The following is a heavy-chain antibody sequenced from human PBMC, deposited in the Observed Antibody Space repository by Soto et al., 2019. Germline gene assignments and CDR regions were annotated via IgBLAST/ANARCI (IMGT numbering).Heavy chain of an antibody. CDR1: GFTFSGSA. CDR2: IRSKANSYAT. J-gene: IGHJ4*02. CDR3: TRRDTAMVDY. V-gene: IGHV3-73*01. Sequence: GGSLRLSCAASGFTFSGSAMHWVRQASGKGLEWVGRIRSKANSYATAYAASVKGRFTISRDDSKNTAYLQMNSLKTEDTAVYYCTRRDTAMVDYWGQGTLVTVSS. D-gene: IGHD5-18*01.